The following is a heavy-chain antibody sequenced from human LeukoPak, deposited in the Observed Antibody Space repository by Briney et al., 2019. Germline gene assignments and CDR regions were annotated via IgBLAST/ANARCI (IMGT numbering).Heavy chain of an antibody. CDR3: ARPEVVTSWFDP. CDR2: IYYSGST. Sequence: SETLSLTCTVSGGSISSSSYYWCWMRQPPGKGLEGIGSIYYSGSTYYNPSLKSRLTISVNTSKNQFSLKLSSVTAADTAVYYCARPEVVTSWFDPWGQGTLVTVSS. CDR1: GGSISSSSYY. J-gene: IGHJ5*02. V-gene: IGHV4-39*01. D-gene: IGHD4-23*01.